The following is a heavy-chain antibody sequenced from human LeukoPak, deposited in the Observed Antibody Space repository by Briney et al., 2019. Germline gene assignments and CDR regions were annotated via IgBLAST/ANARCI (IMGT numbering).Heavy chain of an antibody. CDR2: IISSGSAT. Sequence: GGSLRLSCAASGFTFSDYYMTWIRQAPGKGLEWVSYIISSGSATYYADSVKGRFTISRDNAKNSLYLQMNSLRAEDTAVYYCARSIAAAGGFDYWGQGTLVTVSS. CDR3: ARSIAAAGGFDY. CDR1: GFTFSDYY. D-gene: IGHD6-13*01. J-gene: IGHJ4*02. V-gene: IGHV3-11*04.